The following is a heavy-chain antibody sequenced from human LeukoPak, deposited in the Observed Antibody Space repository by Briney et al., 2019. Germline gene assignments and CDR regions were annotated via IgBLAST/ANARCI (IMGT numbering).Heavy chain of an antibody. V-gene: IGHV4-4*02. CDR2: IYHGGST. Sequence: SETLSLTCAVSGGSISSSNWWSWVHQPPGKGLEWIGEIYHGGSTNYNPSLKSRVTISVDKSKNQFSLKLSSVTAADTAVYYCARQNYGAAPLRYWGQGTLVTVSS. D-gene: IGHD4/OR15-4a*01. CDR3: ARQNYGAAPLRY. CDR1: GGSISSSNW. J-gene: IGHJ4*02.